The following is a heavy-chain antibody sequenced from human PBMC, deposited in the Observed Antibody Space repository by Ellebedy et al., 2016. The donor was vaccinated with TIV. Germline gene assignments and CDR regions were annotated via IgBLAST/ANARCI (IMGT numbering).Heavy chain of an antibody. J-gene: IGHJ4*02. CDR3: AKYYCPNGVCYHFDY. D-gene: IGHD2-8*01. Sequence: GSLRLSCAVYGGSFSGYYWSWIRQPPGKGLEWIGEINHSGRTNYNPSLKSRVTMSVDTSKNQFSLRLSSVTAADTAVYFCAKYYCPNGVCYHFDYWGRGTLVTVSS. CDR1: GGSFSGYY. V-gene: IGHV4-34*10. CDR2: INHSGRT.